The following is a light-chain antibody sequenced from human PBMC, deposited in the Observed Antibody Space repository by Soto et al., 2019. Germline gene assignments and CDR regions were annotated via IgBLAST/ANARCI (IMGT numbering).Light chain of an antibody. V-gene: IGKV1D-12*01. Sequence: QMTQSPSTISVYVVAIVNITGCASQSITTWLAWYQQKPGTAVKVLIYDASTLGSGVPSRFNGSGSGTDFTLTIRSLQPEDFATYYCQQANSFPPITCGKGQRRAIK. CDR3: QQANSFPPIT. CDR1: QSITTW. CDR2: DAS. J-gene: IGKJ5*01.